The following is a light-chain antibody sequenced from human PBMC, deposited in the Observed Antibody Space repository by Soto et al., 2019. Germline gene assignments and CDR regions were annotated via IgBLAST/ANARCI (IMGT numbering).Light chain of an antibody. CDR3: GSYSGSTVRYV. Sequence: QSVLTQPASVSGSPGQSITMSCTGTSSDVGSYDFVSWYQQHPGKAPKLLIYEVSNRSSGVSARFSGSKSDNTASLTISGLQAADEVDYFCGSYSGSTVRYVFGSGTKVPVL. V-gene: IGLV2-14*01. CDR2: EVS. CDR1: SSDVGSYDF. J-gene: IGLJ1*01.